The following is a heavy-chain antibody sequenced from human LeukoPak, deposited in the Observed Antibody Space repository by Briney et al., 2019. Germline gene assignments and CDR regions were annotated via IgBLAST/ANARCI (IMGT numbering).Heavy chain of an antibody. CDR2: IYYSGST. CDR1: GGSISSYY. CDR3: ARHNGITGSGAFDI. Sequence: SETLSLTCTVSGGSISSYYWGWIRQPPGKGLEWIGSIYYSGSTYYNPSLKSRVTISVDTSKNQFSLKLSSVTAADTAVYYCARHNGITGSGAFDIWGQGTMVTVSS. J-gene: IGHJ3*02. V-gene: IGHV4-39*01. D-gene: IGHD1-20*01.